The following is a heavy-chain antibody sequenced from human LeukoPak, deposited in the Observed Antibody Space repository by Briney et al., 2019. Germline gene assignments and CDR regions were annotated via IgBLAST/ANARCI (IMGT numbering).Heavy chain of an antibody. CDR3: ARGEIGWFGELLSYFDY. V-gene: IGHV1-8*01. CDR2: INPKNGKT. CDR1: GYTFSTST. D-gene: IGHD3-10*01. Sequence: GASVKVSCKASGYTFSTSTISWVRQAAGQGLEWMGWINPKNGKTSYAQKFQDRVTMTENTSISTAYMELSSLRSEDTAVYYCARGEIGWFGELLSYFDYWGQGTLVTVSS. J-gene: IGHJ4*02.